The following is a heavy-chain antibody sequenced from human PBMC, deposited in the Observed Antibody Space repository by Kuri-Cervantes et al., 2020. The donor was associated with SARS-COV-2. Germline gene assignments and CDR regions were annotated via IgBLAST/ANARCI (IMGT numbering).Heavy chain of an antibody. CDR2: ISSSGSTI. CDR3: ARDEYCSGGCYYFFPYYFDY. V-gene: IGHV3-48*03. D-gene: IGHD2-15*01. CDR1: GFTFSSYE. J-gene: IGHJ4*02. Sequence: GESLKISCAASGFTFSSYEMNWVRQAPGKGLEWVSYISSSGSTIYSADSVKGRFTISRDNAKNSLYLQMNSLRAEDTAVYYCARDEYCSGGCYYFFPYYFDYWGQGTLVTVSS.